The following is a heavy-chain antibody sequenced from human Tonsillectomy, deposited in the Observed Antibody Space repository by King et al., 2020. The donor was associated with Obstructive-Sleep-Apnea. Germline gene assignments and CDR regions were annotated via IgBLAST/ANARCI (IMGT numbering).Heavy chain of an antibody. CDR2: IKSKTDGGTT. CDR3: TIAHTYYYGSGSSGFDY. V-gene: IGHV3-15*01. J-gene: IGHJ4*02. Sequence: VQLVESGGGLVKPGGSLRLSCAASGFTFSNAWMSWVRQAPGKGLEWVGRIKSKTDGGTTDYAAPVKGRFTISRDDSKNTLYLQMNSLKTEDTAVYYCTIAHTYYYGSGSSGFDYWGQGTLVTVSS. D-gene: IGHD3-10*01. CDR1: GFTFSNAW.